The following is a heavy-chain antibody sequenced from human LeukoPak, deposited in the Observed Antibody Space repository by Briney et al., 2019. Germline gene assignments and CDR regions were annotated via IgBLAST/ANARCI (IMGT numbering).Heavy chain of an antibody. D-gene: IGHD3-22*01. CDR2: ISPNNGNT. V-gene: IGHV1-18*01. J-gene: IGHJ4*02. Sequence: ASVKVSCKASGYTFTSYGISWVRQAPGQGLEWMGWISPNNGNTNSAQMLQGRVTMTPDTSTNTAYMELRSLRSDDTAMYYCARNGEYYDYSSYYYDYWGLGILVTVSS. CDR1: GYTFTSYG. CDR3: ARNGEYYDYSSYYYDY.